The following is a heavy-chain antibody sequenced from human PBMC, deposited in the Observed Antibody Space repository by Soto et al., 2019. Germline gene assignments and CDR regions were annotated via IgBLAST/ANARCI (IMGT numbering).Heavy chain of an antibody. J-gene: IGHJ6*03. CDR2: ISGSGGST. CDR3: AKPSRYDFWSGSPLCHYYYYMDV. Sequence: EVQLLESGGGLVQPGGSLRLSCAASGFTFSSYAMSWVRQAPGKGLEWVSAISGSGGSTYYADSVKGRFTISRDNSKNTLYLQMNSLRAEDTALYYCAKPSRYDFWSGSPLCHYYYYMDVWGKGTTVTVSS. CDR1: GFTFSSYA. V-gene: IGHV3-23*01. D-gene: IGHD3-3*01.